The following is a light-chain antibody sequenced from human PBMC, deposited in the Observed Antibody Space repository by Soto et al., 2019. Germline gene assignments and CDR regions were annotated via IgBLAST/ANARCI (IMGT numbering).Light chain of an antibody. J-gene: IGKJ5*01. Sequence: LHNCQSPSPRSVSLGCRITITCRASQTISSWLAWYQQKPGKAPKLLIYKASTLKSGVPSRFSGSGSGTEFTLTISSLQPDDFATYFCHSRAFGQGTRLEIK. CDR3: HSRA. CDR2: KAS. V-gene: IGKV1-5*03. CDR1: QTISSW.